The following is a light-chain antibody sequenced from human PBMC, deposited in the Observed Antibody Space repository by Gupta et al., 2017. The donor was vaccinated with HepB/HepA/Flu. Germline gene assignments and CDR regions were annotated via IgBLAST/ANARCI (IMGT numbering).Light chain of an antibody. CDR3: QQYGSSPT. Sequence: EIVLTQSPGTLSLYPGERATLSCRASQSVSSSYVAWYQQKPGQAPRLLIYGASSRATGIPDRFSGSGSGTDFTLTISRLEPEDFAVYYCQQYGSSPTFGQGTKVEIK. CDR2: GAS. CDR1: QSVSSSY. J-gene: IGKJ1*01. V-gene: IGKV3-20*01.